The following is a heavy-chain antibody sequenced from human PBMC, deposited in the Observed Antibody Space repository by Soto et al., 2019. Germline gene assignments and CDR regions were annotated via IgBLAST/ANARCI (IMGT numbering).Heavy chain of an antibody. CDR2: IYYSGST. Sequence: PSETLSLTCTVSGGSISSYYWSWIRQPPGKGLEWIGYIYYSGSTNYNPSLKSRVTIPVDTSKNQFSLKLSSVTAADTAVYYCARVPDDLSGVGFDYWGQGTLVTVSS. CDR3: ARVPDDLSGVGFDY. J-gene: IGHJ4*02. D-gene: IGHD3-10*01. CDR1: GGSISSYY. V-gene: IGHV4-59*01.